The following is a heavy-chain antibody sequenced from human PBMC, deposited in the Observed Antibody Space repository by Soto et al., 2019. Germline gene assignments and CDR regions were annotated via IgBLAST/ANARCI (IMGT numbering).Heavy chain of an antibody. CDR1: GGSFDDFY. J-gene: IGHJ6*02. Sequence: LSLTCAFYGGSFDDFYWSWVRQSPGKGLEWVGEISHDGGTNYSPSLASRVSISVDTSKNQFSLHLRSVTAADTGLYYCARGQLVWYGDLTPYHRDMDVWGQGTTVTVSS. CDR2: ISHDGGT. CDR3: ARGQLVWYGDLTPYHRDMDV. D-gene: IGHD3-10*01. V-gene: IGHV4-34*01.